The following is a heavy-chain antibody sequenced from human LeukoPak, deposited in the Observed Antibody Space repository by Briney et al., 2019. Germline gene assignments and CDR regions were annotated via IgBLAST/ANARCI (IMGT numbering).Heavy chain of an antibody. D-gene: IGHD6-19*01. CDR2: TNQDGSKN. V-gene: IGHV3-7*01. CDR1: EFTFSNYW. Sequence: GGSLRLTCAASEFTFSNYWMSWVRQAPGKGLERVAHTNQDGSKNYYVDSVKGRFTISRDNAKNSLYLQMNSLRAEDTAVYYCATTVAGYPDDYFDYWGQGTLVTVSS. CDR3: ATTVAGYPDDYFDY. J-gene: IGHJ4*02.